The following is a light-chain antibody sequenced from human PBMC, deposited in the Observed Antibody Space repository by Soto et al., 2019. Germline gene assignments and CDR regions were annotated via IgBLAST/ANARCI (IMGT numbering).Light chain of an antibody. V-gene: IGKV3-11*01. Sequence: EIVLTQSPATLSVSPGDRAALSCRASQSVSTYLAWYQQKPGQAPRLFIYDASNRATGIPARFSGSGSGTDFTLTISSLEPEDFAVYYCQQRSKWPITFGQGTRLEIK. CDR2: DAS. CDR3: QQRSKWPIT. J-gene: IGKJ5*01. CDR1: QSVSTY.